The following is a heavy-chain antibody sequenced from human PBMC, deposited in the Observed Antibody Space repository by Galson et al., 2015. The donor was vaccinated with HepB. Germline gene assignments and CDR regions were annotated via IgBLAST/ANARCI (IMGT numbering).Heavy chain of an antibody. J-gene: IGHJ3*02. V-gene: IGHV3-20*04. CDR1: GFTFDDYG. D-gene: IGHD6-19*01. Sequence: SLRLSCAASGFTFDDYGMSWVRQAPGKGLEWVSGINWNGGSTGYADSVKGRFTISRDNAKNSLYLQMNSLRAEDTALYYCARGVSSGWFYDAFDIWGQGTMVTVSS. CDR2: INWNGGST. CDR3: ARGVSSGWFYDAFDI.